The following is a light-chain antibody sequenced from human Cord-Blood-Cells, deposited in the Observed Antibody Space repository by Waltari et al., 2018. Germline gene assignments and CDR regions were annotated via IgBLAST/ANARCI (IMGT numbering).Light chain of an antibody. V-gene: IGKV4-1*01. CDR1: QSVLYSSNNKNY. J-gene: IGKJ2*01. CDR3: QQYYSTPYT. CDR2: WAS. Sequence: DIVMTKSPDSLAASLGERATINCKSSQSVLYSSNNKNYLAWYQQKPGQPPKLLIYWASTRESGVPDRFSGSGSGTDFTLTISSLQAEDVAVYYCQQYYSTPYTFGQGTKLEIK.